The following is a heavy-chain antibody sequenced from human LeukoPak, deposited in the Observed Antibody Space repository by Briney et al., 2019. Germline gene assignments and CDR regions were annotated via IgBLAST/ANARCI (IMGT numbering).Heavy chain of an antibody. CDR1: GGSISSYY. V-gene: IGHV4-59*01. J-gene: IGHJ5*02. Sequence: SETLSLTCTVSGGSISSYYSSWIRQPPGKGLEWIGYIYYSGSTNYNPSLKSRVTISVDTSKNQFSLKLSSVTAADTAVYYCAREDDWFDPWGQGTLVTVSS. CDR3: AREDDWFDP. D-gene: IGHD5-24*01. CDR2: IYYSGST.